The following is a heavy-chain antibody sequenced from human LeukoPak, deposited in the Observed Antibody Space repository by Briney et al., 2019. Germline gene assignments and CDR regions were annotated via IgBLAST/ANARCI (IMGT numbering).Heavy chain of an antibody. CDR1: GGSISSYY. CDR2: IYYSGST. V-gene: IGHV4-59*12. J-gene: IGHJ4*02. D-gene: IGHD3-22*01. CDR3: ASEYYYDTSGYYSLVY. Sequence: SETLSLTCTVSGGSISSYYWSWIRQPPGKGLEWIGYIYYSGSTNYNPSLKSRVTISVDTSKNLFSLKLSSVTAADTAVYYCASEYYYDTSGYYSLVYWGQGTLVTVSS.